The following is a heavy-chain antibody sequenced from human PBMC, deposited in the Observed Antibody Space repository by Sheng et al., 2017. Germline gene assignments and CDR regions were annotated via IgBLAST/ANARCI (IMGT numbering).Heavy chain of an antibody. D-gene: IGHD3-9*01. CDR1: GFAFSDYY. CDR2: ISSSGSTI. CDR3: ARSRTYYDILTGYYNSWFDP. Sequence: PGGSLRLSCAASGFAFSDYYMNWIRQAPGKGRGVGFVYISSSGSTIYYADSVKGRFTISRDNAKNSLYLQMNSLRAEDTAVYYCARSRTYYDILTGYYNSWFDPW. J-gene: IGHJ5*02. V-gene: IGHV3-11*04.